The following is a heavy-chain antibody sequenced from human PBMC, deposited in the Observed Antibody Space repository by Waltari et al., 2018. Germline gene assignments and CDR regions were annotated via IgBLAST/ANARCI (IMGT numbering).Heavy chain of an antibody. V-gene: IGHV3-21*03. CDR2: TTDGNAYL. J-gene: IGHJ4*02. CDR3: VRALTTPNDY. Sequence: VQLVESGGGLVTPGGSLILSCAVSGFTIRNFGMSWVRQARGKGLEWVATTTDGNAYLYYADSVRGRFTVSTDNAKSSLYLQMNNLRDEDTGVYYCVRALTTPNDYWGRGTLVTVSS. CDR1: GFTIRNFG. D-gene: IGHD4-17*01.